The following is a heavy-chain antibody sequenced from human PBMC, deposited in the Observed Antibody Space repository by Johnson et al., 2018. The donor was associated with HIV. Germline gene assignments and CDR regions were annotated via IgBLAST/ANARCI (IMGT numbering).Heavy chain of an antibody. V-gene: IGHV3-15*01. CDR3: TTGTI. CDR2: IKSKTEGGTT. CDR1: GSTFRKAG. Sequence: VQLVESGGGLVKPGGSLRLSYAASGSTFRKAGMSWVRQAPGKGLEWVGRIKSKTEGGTTDYAAPVKGRFTTSRDDSQSTLYLQMNSLKTEDTAVYYCTTGTIWGQGTMVTVSS. J-gene: IGHJ3*02.